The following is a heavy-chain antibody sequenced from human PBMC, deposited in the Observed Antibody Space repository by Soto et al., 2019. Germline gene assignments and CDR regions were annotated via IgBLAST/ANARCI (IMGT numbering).Heavy chain of an antibody. CDR1: GYSFSSLD. J-gene: IGHJ4*02. D-gene: IGHD1-26*01. Sequence: QVQLVQSGAEVREPGASVKVSCKASGYSFSSLDINWVRQTTGQGLEWMGWMQPRDGRTGYAQKFQGRVTMTRDTSINTAYMELSSLTSDDTAFYYCARGVTAGVDYWGQGTLGTVSS. V-gene: IGHV1-8*01. CDR2: MQPRDGRT. CDR3: ARGVTAGVDY.